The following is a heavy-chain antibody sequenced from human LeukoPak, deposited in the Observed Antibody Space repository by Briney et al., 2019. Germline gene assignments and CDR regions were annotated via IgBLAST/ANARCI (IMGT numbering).Heavy chain of an antibody. CDR2: IYHSGST. D-gene: IGHD3-10*01. CDR3: ARDRLWFGESYFDL. V-gene: IGHV4-30-2*01. J-gene: IGHJ2*01. CDR1: GDSISSGDYS. Sequence: SETLSLTCAVSGDSISSGDYSWSWIRQPPGKGLEWIGFIYHSGSTYYNPSLKSRVTISVDRSRNQFSLKLSSVTAADTAVYYCARDRLWFGESYFDLWGRGTLVTVSS.